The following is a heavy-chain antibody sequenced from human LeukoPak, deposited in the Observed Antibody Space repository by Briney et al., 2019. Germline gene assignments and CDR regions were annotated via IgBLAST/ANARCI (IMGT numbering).Heavy chain of an antibody. J-gene: IGHJ4*02. V-gene: IGHV5-51*01. CDR2: IFPGDSDT. Sequence: GESLKISCKGSGYSFTNYWIAWVRQMPGKGLEWMGMIFPGDSDTRYSPSFQGQVTISADTSISIAYLQWSSLKASDTAMYFCARHEGFKGLYDVLTSEIDYWGQGTLVTVSS. D-gene: IGHD3-9*01. CDR1: GYSFTNYW. CDR3: ARHEGFKGLYDVLTSEIDY.